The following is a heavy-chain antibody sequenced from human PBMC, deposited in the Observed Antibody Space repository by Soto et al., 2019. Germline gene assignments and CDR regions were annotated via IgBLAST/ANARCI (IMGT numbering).Heavy chain of an antibody. Sequence: VGSLRLSCAASGFIFSSYWMHWVRQAPGKGLVWVSRLHSDGRTTTYADSVKGRFTISRDNAKNTLYLQMNSLRAEDTAVYYCARELPTTIRGGYYYSYGMDVWGQGTTVTVSS. CDR3: ARELPTTIRGGYYYSYGMDV. J-gene: IGHJ6*02. CDR1: GFIFSSYW. D-gene: IGHD2-2*02. V-gene: IGHV3-74*03. CDR2: LHSDGRTT.